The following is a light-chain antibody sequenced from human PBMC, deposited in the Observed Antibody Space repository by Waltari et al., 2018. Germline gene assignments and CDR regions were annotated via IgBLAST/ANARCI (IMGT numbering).Light chain of an antibody. J-gene: IGLJ1*01. Sequence: QSVMTQPPSASGLPRQTISIPCSGRSPNIGKTGVSGYQQFPGPAPKLLIYSTNQRPSGVPDRFSGSKSGSSASLAISGLRTDDEAAYYCAAWDDTLKGPVFGSGTQVTAL. CDR1: SPNIGKTG. CDR2: STN. CDR3: AAWDDTLKGPV. V-gene: IGLV1-44*01.